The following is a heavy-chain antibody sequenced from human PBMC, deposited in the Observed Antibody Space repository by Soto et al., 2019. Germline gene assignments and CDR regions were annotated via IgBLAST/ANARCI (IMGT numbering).Heavy chain of an antibody. CDR2: LFYGGTI. CDR3: VRHRGLARVY. Sequence: QLQLQESGPGLVKPSETLSLTCAVSGRSISGYYWTWIRQPPGKGLEWVGSLFYGGTIDYNAPLKMRLTISVDTSKNQFSLKLRSVLAADTAVYYCVRHRGLARVYWGQGTLVTASS. J-gene: IGHJ4*02. CDR1: GRSISGYY. D-gene: IGHD3-10*01. V-gene: IGHV4-39*01.